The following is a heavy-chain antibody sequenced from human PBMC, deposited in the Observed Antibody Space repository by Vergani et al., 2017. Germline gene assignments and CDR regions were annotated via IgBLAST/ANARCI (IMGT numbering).Heavy chain of an antibody. J-gene: IGHJ4*02. D-gene: IGHD3-3*01. V-gene: IGHV1-2*04. Sequence: QVQLVQSGAEVKKPGASVKVSCKASGYTFTGYYMHWVRQAPGQGLEWMGWINPNSGGTNYAQKFQGWVTMTRDTSISPAYMELSRLRSDDTAVYYCARGSRITIFGVVIEWLADYWGQGTLVTVSS. CDR1: GYTFTGYY. CDR2: INPNSGGT. CDR3: ARGSRITIFGVVIEWLADY.